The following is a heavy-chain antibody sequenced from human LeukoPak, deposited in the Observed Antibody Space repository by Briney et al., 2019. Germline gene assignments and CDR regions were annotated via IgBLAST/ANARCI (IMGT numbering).Heavy chain of an antibody. Sequence: PSQTLSLTCTVSGGSISSGGYYWSWIRQHPGKGLEWIGYIYYSGSTYYNPSLKSRVTISVDTPKNQFSLKLSSVTAADTAVYYCARGNWNYGPVDYWGQGTLVTVSS. D-gene: IGHD1-7*01. CDR2: IYYSGST. V-gene: IGHV4-31*03. CDR1: GGSISSGGYY. J-gene: IGHJ4*02. CDR3: ARGNWNYGPVDY.